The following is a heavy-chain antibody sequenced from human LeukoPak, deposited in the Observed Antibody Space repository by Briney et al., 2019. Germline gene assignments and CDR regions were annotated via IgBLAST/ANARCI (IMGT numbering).Heavy chain of an antibody. D-gene: IGHD3-16*01. J-gene: IGHJ4*02. CDR3: ARETLGY. CDR2: IYSGGST. CDR1: GFTFSDAW. Sequence: GGSLRLSCAASGFTFSDAWMNWVRQAPGKGLEWVSVIYSGGSTYYADSVKGRFTISRDNSRNMVYLQMDSLRVEDTAVYYCARETLGYWGQGTLVTVSS. V-gene: IGHV3-53*01.